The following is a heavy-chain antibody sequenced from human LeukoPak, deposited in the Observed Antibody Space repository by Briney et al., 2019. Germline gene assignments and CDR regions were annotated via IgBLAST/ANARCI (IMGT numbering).Heavy chain of an antibody. CDR1: GSTFSSYA. J-gene: IGHJ4*02. D-gene: IGHD3-22*01. V-gene: IGHV3-30-3*01. Sequence: GGSLRLSCAASGSTFSSYAMHWVRQAPGKGLEWVAVISYDGSNKYYADSVKGRFTISRDNSKNTLYLQMNSLRAEDTAVYYCARINYYDSSGPREDFDYWGQGTLVTVSS. CDR3: ARINYYDSSGPREDFDY. CDR2: ISYDGSNK.